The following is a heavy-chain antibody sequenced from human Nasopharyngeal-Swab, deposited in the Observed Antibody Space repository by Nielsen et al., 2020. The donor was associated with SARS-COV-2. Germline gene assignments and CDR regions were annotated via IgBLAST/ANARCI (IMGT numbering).Heavy chain of an antibody. J-gene: IGHJ6*03. Sequence: SVKVSCKASGGTFSSYAISWVRQAPGQGLEWMGGIIPIFGTANYAQKFQGRVTITADESTSTAYMELSSLRSEDTAVYYCARDPSPYSSGWYGHYYYMDVWGKGTTDTVSS. CDR1: GGTFSSYA. CDR2: IIPIFGTA. V-gene: IGHV1-69*13. CDR3: ARDPSPYSSGWYGHYYYMDV. D-gene: IGHD6-19*01.